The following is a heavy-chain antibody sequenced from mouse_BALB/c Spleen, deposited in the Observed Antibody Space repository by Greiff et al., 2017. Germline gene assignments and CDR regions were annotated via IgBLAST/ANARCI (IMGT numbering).Heavy chain of an antibody. CDR3: TRGNYRYSYWYFDV. V-gene: IGHV3-6*02. J-gene: IGHJ1*01. D-gene: IGHD2-14*01. CDR1: GYSITSGYY. Sequence: DVQLQESGPGLVKPSQSLSLTCSVTGYSITSGYYWNWIRQFPGNKLEWMGYISYDGSNNYNPSLKNRISITRDTSKNQFFLKLNSVTTEDTATYYCTRGNYRYSYWYFDVWGAGTTVTVSS. CDR2: ISYDGSN.